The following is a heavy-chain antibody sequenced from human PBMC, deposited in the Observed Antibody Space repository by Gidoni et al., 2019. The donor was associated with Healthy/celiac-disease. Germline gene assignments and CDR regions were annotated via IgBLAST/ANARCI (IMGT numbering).Heavy chain of an antibody. CDR2: IYYSWST. CDR3: ARSGDIAVAGMGLDY. V-gene: IGHV4-39*01. CDR1: GGSISSSSYY. J-gene: IGHJ4*02. Sequence: QLQLQESGPGLVKPSETLSLTCTVSGGSISSSSYYWGWIRQPPGKGVEWIGSIYYSWSTYYNPSLKSRVTIAVDTSKNQFSLKLSSVTAADTAVYYCARSGDIAVAGMGLDYWGQGTLVTVSS. D-gene: IGHD6-19*01.